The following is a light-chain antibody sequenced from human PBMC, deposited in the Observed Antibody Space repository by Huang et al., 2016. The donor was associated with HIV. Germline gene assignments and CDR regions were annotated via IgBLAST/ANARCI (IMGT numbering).Light chain of an antibody. CDR2: AAA. J-gene: IGKJ1*01. CDR1: QTVSNDY. CDR3: QQYALSPWT. V-gene: IGKV3-20*01. Sequence: EIVLTQSPGTLSLSPGQRLTLPCRASQTVSNDYLAWDQQKPGQSPRLLIYAAATRAAGIPDRFRGSGSATDFILTVSRLEPEDSAVYYCQQYALSPWTFGHGTKVEI.